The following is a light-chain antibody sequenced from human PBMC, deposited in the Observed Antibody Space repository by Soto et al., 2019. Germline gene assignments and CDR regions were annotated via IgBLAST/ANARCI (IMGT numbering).Light chain of an antibody. V-gene: IGLV2-14*01. J-gene: IGLJ2*01. CDR1: SSDVGGYNY. Sequence: QSALTQPASVSGSPGQSITISCTGTSSDVGGYNYVSWYQQHPGKAPKLMIYDVSNRPSGVSNRFSGSKSGNTASLTISGLQAEDEADYYCSSSTGSSTYVVFGGGTKLTVL. CDR2: DVS. CDR3: SSSTGSSTYVV.